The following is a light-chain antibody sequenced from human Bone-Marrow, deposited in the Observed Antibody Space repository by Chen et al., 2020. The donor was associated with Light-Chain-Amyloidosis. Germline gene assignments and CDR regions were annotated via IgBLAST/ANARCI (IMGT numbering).Light chain of an antibody. CDR2: DDS. J-gene: IGLJ3*02. CDR1: NIGSTR. Sequence: SYVLTQPSSVSVAPGQTATIACGGNNIGSTRVHWYQQTPGQAPLLVVYDDSDRPSGLPERLSGYSAGDTATLTISWVEAGDEAVYYCQVWDRSSDRPVFGRGTKLTVL. CDR3: QVWDRSSDRPV. V-gene: IGLV3-21*02.